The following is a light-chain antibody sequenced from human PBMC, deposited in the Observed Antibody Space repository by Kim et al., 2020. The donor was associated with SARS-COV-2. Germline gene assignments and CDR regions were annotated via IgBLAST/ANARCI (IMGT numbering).Light chain of an antibody. V-gene: IGLV3-19*01. CDR1: SLRSYY. J-gene: IGLJ3*02. CDR2: GKN. Sequence: VLVQTVRITCQGDSLRSYYASWYQQKPGQAPVLVFYGKNNRPSGIPDRFSGSYSGNTASLTITAAQAEDEADYYCNSRESSANHWMFGGGTKLTVL. CDR3: NSRESSANHWM.